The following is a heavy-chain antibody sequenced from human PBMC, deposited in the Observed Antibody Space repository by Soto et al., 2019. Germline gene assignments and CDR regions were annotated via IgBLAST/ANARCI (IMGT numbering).Heavy chain of an antibody. J-gene: IGHJ4*02. V-gene: IGHV4-59*01. CDR3: ARYNSYAIDY. Sequence: SETLSLTCTVSGTSISSYYWSWFRQPPGKGLEWIANIHYSGTTNYNPSLASRVTLSVDTSKNQFSLKMTSVTAADRAMYFCARYNSYAIDYWGRGTLVTVSS. CDR1: GTSISSYY. CDR2: IHYSGTT. D-gene: IGHD2-8*01.